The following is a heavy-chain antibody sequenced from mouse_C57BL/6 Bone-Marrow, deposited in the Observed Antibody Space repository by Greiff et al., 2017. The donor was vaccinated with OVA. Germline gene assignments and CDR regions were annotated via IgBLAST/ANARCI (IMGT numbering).Heavy chain of an antibody. V-gene: IGHV5-17*01. CDR1: GFTFSDYG. Sequence: EVKVVESGGGLVKPGGSLKLSCAASGFTFSDYGMHWVRQAPEKGLEWVAYISSGSSTIYYADTVKGRFTISRDNAKNTLFLQMTSLRSEDTAMYYCASDYYGRAFAYWGQGTLVTVSA. CDR3: ASDYYGRAFAY. D-gene: IGHD1-1*01. CDR2: ISSGSSTI. J-gene: IGHJ3*01.